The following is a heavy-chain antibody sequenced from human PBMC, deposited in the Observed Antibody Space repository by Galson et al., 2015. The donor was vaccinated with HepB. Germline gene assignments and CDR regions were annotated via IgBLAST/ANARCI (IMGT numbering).Heavy chain of an antibody. CDR2: ISYDGSNK. CDR1: GFTFSSYA. J-gene: IGHJ5*02. Sequence: SLRLSCAASGFTFSSYAMHWVRQAPGKGLEWVAVISYDGSNKYYADSVKGRFTISRDNSKDTLYLQMNSLRAEDTAVYYCARDKQRWYSGYDYYNWFDPWGQGTLVTVSS. D-gene: IGHD5-12*01. V-gene: IGHV3-30*04. CDR3: ARDKQRWYSGYDYYNWFDP.